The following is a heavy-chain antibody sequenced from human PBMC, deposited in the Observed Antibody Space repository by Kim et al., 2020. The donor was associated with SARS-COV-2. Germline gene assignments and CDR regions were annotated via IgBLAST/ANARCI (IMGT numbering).Heavy chain of an antibody. V-gene: IGHV4-59*01. J-gene: IGHJ4*02. Sequence: GSTNYNPYLKSRVTISVDTSKNQFSLKLSSVTAADTAVYYCARKAAGVDYWGQGTLVTVSS. D-gene: IGHD6-13*01. CDR2: GST. CDR3: ARKAAGVDY.